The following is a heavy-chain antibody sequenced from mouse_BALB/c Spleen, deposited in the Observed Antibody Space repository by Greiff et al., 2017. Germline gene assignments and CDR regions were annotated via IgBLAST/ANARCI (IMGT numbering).Heavy chain of an antibody. J-gene: IGHJ4*01. CDR1: GYTFTDYN. Sequence: VQLQQSGPELVKPGASVKIPCKASGYTFTDYNMYWVKQSHGKSLEWIGDINPNNGGTIYNQKFKGKATLTVDKSSSTAYMELRSLTSEDTAVYYCARYGNRRRYYAMDYWGQGTSVTVSS. D-gene: IGHD2-1*01. CDR3: ARYGNRRRYYAMDY. CDR2: INPNNGGT. V-gene: IGHV1-18*01.